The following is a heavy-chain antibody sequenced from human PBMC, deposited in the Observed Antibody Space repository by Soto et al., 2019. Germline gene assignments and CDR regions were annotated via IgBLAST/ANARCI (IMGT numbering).Heavy chain of an antibody. D-gene: IGHD2-2*01. J-gene: IGHJ6*02. V-gene: IGHV3-7*03. Sequence: PGGSLRLSCAASGFSFSDYWMSWVRQAPGKGLEWVANIKQDGSDKYYVDAVKGRFTISRDNAKNSLYLQMNSLRAEDTAVYYCARGGYCSTASCSGSQYYYAMDVWGQGTTVTVSS. CDR1: GFSFSDYW. CDR3: ARGGYCSTASCSGSQYYYAMDV. CDR2: IKQDGSDK.